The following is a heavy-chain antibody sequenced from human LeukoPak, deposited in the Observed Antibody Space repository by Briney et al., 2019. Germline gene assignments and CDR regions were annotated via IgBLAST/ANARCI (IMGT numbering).Heavy chain of an antibody. V-gene: IGHV4-34*01. CDR2: INHSGST. CDR1: GGAFSGFS. J-gene: IGHJ4*02. D-gene: IGHD3-10*01. Sequence: SETLSLTCAVYGGAFSGFSWSGICQPPGKGLEWIGEINHSGSTNYKPSLKSRVTISVDTSKNQFSLKLSSVTAADTAVYYCATRTYYYGSGSLDNWGQRTLVTVSS. CDR3: ATRTYYYGSGSLDN.